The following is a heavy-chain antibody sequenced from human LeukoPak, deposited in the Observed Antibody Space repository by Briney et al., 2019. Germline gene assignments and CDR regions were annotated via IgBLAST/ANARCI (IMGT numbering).Heavy chain of an antibody. Sequence: GGSLRLSCAASGFTFSTYWMHWVRHAPGKGLVWVSRINSDGSSTRYADSVKGRFTISRDNAENTLYLQMNSLRAEDTAVYYCARVGAARSGDYWGQGTLVTVSS. V-gene: IGHV3-74*01. CDR2: INSDGSST. J-gene: IGHJ4*02. D-gene: IGHD4/OR15-4a*01. CDR1: GFTFSTYW. CDR3: ARVGAARSGDY.